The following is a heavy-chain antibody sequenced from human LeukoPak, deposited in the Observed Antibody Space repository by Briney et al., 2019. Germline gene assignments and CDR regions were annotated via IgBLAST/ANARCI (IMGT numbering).Heavy chain of an antibody. J-gene: IGHJ4*02. Sequence: PSETLSLTCAVYGGSFSGYYWSWIRQPPGKGLEWIGEINHSGSTNYNPSLKSRVTISVDTSKNQFSLKLSSVTAADTAVYYCARGPSRYFDWYIGGSYFDHWGQGTLVTVSS. CDR2: INHSGST. CDR1: GGSFSGYY. V-gene: IGHV4-34*01. D-gene: IGHD3-9*01. CDR3: ARGPSRYFDWYIGGSYFDH.